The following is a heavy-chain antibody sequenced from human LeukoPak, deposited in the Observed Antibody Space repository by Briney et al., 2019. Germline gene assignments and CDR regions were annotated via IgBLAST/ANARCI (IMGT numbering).Heavy chain of an antibody. Sequence: GESLKISCKGSGYSFTSYWIGWVRQMPGKGLEWMGIIYPGDSDTRYSPSFQGQVTISADKSIGTAYLQWSSLKASDTAMYYCARLSMVRGVIRWFDPWGQGTLVTVSS. CDR1: GYSFTSYW. D-gene: IGHD3-10*01. CDR3: ARLSMVRGVIRWFDP. V-gene: IGHV5-51*01. J-gene: IGHJ5*02. CDR2: IYPGDSDT.